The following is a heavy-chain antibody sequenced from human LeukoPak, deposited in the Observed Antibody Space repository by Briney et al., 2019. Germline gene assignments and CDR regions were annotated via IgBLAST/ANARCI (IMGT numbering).Heavy chain of an antibody. CDR3: AREVFDSSGSLVGYFDY. D-gene: IGHD3-22*01. Sequence: SETLSLTCTVSGGSISSGDYYWSWIRQPPGKGLEWIGYIYYSGSTYYNPSLKSRVTISVDTSKNQFSLKLSSVTAADTAVYYCAREVFDSSGSLVGYFDYWGQGTLVTVSS. CDR2: IYYSGST. CDR1: GGSISSGDYY. V-gene: IGHV4-30-4*08. J-gene: IGHJ4*02.